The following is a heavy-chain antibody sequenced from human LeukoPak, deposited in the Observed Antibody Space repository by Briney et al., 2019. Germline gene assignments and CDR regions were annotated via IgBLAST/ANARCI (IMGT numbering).Heavy chain of an antibody. J-gene: IGHJ4*02. D-gene: IGHD6-13*01. Sequence: SGTLSLTCTVSGDSISSSSYYWGWIRQPPGKGLEWIGSIYYSGSTYYNPSLKSRVTISVDTSKNQFSLKLTSVTAADTAVYYCARRGSSWYFDYWGQGTLVTVSS. V-gene: IGHV4-39*07. CDR1: GDSISSSSYY. CDR3: ARRGSSWYFDY. CDR2: IYYSGST.